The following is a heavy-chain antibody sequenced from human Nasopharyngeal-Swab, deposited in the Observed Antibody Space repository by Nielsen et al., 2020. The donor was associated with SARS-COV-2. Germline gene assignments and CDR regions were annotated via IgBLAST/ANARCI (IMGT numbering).Heavy chain of an antibody. CDR3: ASNYYYDSSGYYYRYYYYYMDV. CDR1: GGSISSYY. Sequence: SETLSLTCTVSGGSISSYYWGWIRQPPGKGLEWIGSIYYSGSTYYNPSLKSRVTISVDTSKNQFSLKLSPVTAADTAVYYCASNYYYDSSGYYYRYYYYYMDVWGKGTTVTVSS. D-gene: IGHD3-22*01. CDR2: IYYSGST. J-gene: IGHJ6*03. V-gene: IGHV4-39*07.